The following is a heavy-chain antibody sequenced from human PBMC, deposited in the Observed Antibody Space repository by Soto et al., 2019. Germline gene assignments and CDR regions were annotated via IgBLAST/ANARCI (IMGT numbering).Heavy chain of an antibody. CDR1: GYTFSAYY. Sequence: QVHLVQSGAEVKKPGASVKVSCKTSGYTFSAYYMHWVRQAPGQGLEWMGWINPKSGGTLYAQKFQGRVTMTRDTSISTAYMELSRLRSDDTAVYDCARGGTFAYDTSGYSVYWGQGTLVTVSS. CDR2: INPKSGGT. V-gene: IGHV1-2*02. J-gene: IGHJ4*02. D-gene: IGHD3-22*01. CDR3: ARGGTFAYDTSGYSVY.